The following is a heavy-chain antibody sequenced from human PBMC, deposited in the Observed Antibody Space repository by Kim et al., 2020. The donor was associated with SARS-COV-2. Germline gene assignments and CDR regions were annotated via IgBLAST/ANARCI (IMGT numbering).Heavy chain of an antibody. CDR3: ATASHFDWLLFGAYYFDY. Sequence: GGSLRLSCAASGFTFSNYWMSWVRQAPGKGLEWVANIKQDGSEKYYVDSVKGRFTISRDNAKNSLYLQMNSLRAEDTAVYYCATASHFDWLLFGAYYFDYWGQETLVTVSS. CDR2: IKQDGSEK. J-gene: IGHJ4*02. V-gene: IGHV3-7*03. D-gene: IGHD3-9*01. CDR1: GFTFSNYW.